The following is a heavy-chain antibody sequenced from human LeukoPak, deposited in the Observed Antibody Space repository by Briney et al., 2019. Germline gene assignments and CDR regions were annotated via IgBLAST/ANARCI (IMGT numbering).Heavy chain of an antibody. CDR3: ARARYTISPFDY. D-gene: IGHD1-14*01. CDR2: IWYDGSNK. J-gene: IGHJ4*02. V-gene: IGHV3-33*01. CDR1: GFTFSSYG. Sequence: PGGSLRLSCAASGFTFSSYGMHWVRQAPGKGLEWVAVIWYDGSNKYYADSVKGRFTTSRDSSKNTLYLQMNSLRAEDTAVYYCARARYTISPFDYWGQGTLVTVSS.